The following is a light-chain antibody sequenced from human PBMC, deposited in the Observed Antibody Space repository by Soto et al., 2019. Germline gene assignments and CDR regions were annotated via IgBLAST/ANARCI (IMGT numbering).Light chain of an antibody. CDR2: DVS. V-gene: IGLV2-14*01. CDR3: TSYTSSTGV. J-gene: IGLJ1*01. CDR1: SSDVGGYNY. Sequence: SVLPQPPSVSGSPGQSLIISCTGTSSDVGGYNYVSWYQQHPGTAPKLMIYDVSNRPSGVSNRFSGSKSGNTASLTISGLQAEDEADYYCTSYTSSTGVFGTGTKVTVL.